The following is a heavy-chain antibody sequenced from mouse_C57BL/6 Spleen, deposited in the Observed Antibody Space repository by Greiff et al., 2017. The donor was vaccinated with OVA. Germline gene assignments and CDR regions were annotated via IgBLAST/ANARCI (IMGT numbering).Heavy chain of an antibody. J-gene: IGHJ4*01. Sequence: QVQLKESGAELVKPGASVKLSCKASGYTFTEYTIHWVKQRSGQGLEWIGWFYPGSGSIKYNEKFKDKATLTADKSSSTVYMELSRLTSEDSAVYFCARHGIHYYGSSYDYAMDYWGQGTSVTVSS. CDR1: GYTFTEYT. CDR2: FYPGSGSI. V-gene: IGHV1-62-2*01. D-gene: IGHD1-1*01. CDR3: ARHGIHYYGSSYDYAMDY.